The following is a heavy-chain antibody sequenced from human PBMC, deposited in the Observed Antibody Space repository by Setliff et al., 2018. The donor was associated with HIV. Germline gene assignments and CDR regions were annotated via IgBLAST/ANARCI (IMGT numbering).Heavy chain of an antibody. CDR1: GGSINSGDYY. CDR3: AREVLLVAASGVGAFDM. Sequence: PSETLSLTCSVSGGSINSGDYYWSWVRQYPGKGLEWIGYISYSGRNSYNPSLRSRVTISLDTSKNQFSLKLSSVSAADTAVYYCAREVLLVAASGVGAFDMWGQGTVVTVSS. CDR2: ISYSGRN. D-gene: IGHD2-15*01. V-gene: IGHV4-31*03. J-gene: IGHJ3*02.